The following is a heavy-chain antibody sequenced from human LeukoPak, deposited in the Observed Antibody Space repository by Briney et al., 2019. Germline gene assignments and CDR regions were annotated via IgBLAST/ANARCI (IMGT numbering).Heavy chain of an antibody. CDR2: ISYDGSDE. J-gene: IGHJ4*02. V-gene: IGHV3-30*04. D-gene: IGHD3-3*01. CDR3: ARDFTPEWFDIH. Sequence: GGSLGLSCVASGLAFSSYSMHWVRQVPGKGLEWVGVISYDGSDEYYTDSVKGRFTISRDNSKNTVYLQMNSLRADDTAVYYCARDFTPEWFDIHWGQGTLVTVS. CDR1: GLAFSSYS.